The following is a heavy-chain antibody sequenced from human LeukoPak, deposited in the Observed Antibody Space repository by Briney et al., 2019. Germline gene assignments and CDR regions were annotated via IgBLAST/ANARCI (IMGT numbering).Heavy chain of an antibody. V-gene: IGHV3-53*01. D-gene: IGHD6-13*01. Sequence: GGSLRLSCAASGFTVSSNYMSWVRQAPGKGLEWVSVIYSGGSTYYADFVKGRFTISRDNSKNTLYLQMNSLRAEDTAVYYCARIRPRAAADYWGQGTLVTVSS. CDR3: ARIRPRAAADY. CDR2: IYSGGST. CDR1: GFTVSSNY. J-gene: IGHJ4*02.